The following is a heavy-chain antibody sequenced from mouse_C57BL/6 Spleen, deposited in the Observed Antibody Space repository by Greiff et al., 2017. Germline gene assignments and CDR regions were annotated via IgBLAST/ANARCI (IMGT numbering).Heavy chain of an antibody. CDR1: GYAFSSSW. Sequence: QVQLQQSGPELVKPGASVKISCKASGYAFSSSWMTWVKQRPGKGLEWIGRIYPGDGDTNYHGKVKGQATLTADKSSTTAYMQRSSLTSEDAAVYFGGRGGGGYFDVWGTGTTVTVSS. CDR3: GRGGGGYFDV. CDR2: IYPGDGDT. D-gene: IGHD1-1*02. V-gene: IGHV1-82*01. J-gene: IGHJ1*03.